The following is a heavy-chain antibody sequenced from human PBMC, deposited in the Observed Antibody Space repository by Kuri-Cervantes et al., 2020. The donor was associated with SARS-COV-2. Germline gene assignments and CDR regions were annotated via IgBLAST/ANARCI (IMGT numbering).Heavy chain of an antibody. J-gene: IGHJ4*02. CDR1: GFTFSCSG. CDR3: ARAQQWLEPNFDY. Sequence: GESLKISCAASGFTFSCSGMHWGRQAPGKGLEWVAVKWYDGSNKYYADSVKVRFTISRDNSKNTLYLQMNSLRAEDTAVYYCARAQQWLEPNFDYWGQGTLVTVSS. CDR2: KWYDGSNK. D-gene: IGHD6-19*01. V-gene: IGHV3-33*08.